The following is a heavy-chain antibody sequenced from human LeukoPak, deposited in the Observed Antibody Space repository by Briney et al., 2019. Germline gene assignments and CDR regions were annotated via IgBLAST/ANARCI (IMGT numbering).Heavy chain of an antibody. V-gene: IGHV4-59*01. J-gene: IGHJ6*02. CDR1: SGSISNYY. CDR3: ARWNYGGNYYYYGMDV. CDR2: IYYSGNT. D-gene: IGHD4-23*01. Sequence: SETLSLTCTVSSGSISNYYWNWIRQPPGKGLEWVGSIYYSGNTNYNPSLKSRVTISVDTSKNQFSLKLSSVTAADTAVYYCARWNYGGNYYYYGMDVWGQGTTVTVSS.